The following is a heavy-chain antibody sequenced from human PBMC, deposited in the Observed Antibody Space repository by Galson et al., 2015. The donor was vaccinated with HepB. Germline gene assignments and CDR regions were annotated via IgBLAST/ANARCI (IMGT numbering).Heavy chain of an antibody. CDR3: ARIPAAIPDDAFDI. Sequence: SLRLSCAASGFTFSSYSMNWVRQAPGKGLEWVSYVSSSSSTIYYADSVKGRFTISRDNAKNSLYLQMNSLRAEDTAVYYCARIPAAIPDDAFDIWGQGTMVTVSS. CDR2: VSSSSSTI. CDR1: GFTFSSYS. D-gene: IGHD2-2*02. J-gene: IGHJ3*02. V-gene: IGHV3-48*01.